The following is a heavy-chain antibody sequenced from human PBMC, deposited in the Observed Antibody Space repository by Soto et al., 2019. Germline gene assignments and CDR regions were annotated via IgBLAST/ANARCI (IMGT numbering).Heavy chain of an antibody. CDR3: AGELSNSPEYFDF. J-gene: IGHJ4*02. CDR2: IYYSGST. Sequence: PSETLSLTCTVSGGSISSDYYYWSWIRQPPGKGLEWIGYIYYSGSTAYNPSLKSRIIISIDTSKNQFSLSLNSLNAADTAVYYCAGELSNSPEYFDFWGLGTLVTV. D-gene: IGHD6-6*01. CDR1: GGSISSDYYY. V-gene: IGHV4-30-4*08.